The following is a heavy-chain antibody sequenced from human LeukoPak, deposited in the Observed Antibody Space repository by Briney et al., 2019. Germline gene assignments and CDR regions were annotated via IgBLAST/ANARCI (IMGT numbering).Heavy chain of an antibody. J-gene: IGHJ4*02. V-gene: IGHV1-2*02. CDR3: ARDYDYYDSSGYSFFDY. CDR1: GYTFTGYH. D-gene: IGHD3-22*01. Sequence: ASVKVSCKASGYTFTGYHMHWVRQAPGQGLEWMGWINPNSGGTNYAQKFQGRVTMTRDTSISTAYMELSRLRSDDTAVYYCARDYDYYDSSGYSFFDYWGQGTLVTVSS. CDR2: INPNSGGT.